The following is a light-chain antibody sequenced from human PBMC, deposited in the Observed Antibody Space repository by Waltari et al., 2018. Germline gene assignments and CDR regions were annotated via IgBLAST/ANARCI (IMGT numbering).Light chain of an antibody. CDR2: QDS. V-gene: IGLV3-1*01. Sequence: SYELTQSASVSVSLGQTARITCSGDQLGVNYASWYQQKPGQSPVLVMYQDSKRPSGIPERFSGSNSGNTATLTISGTQAMDEADYYCQAWDSSTGIFGGGTKLTVL. CDR1: QLGVNY. CDR3: QAWDSSTGI. J-gene: IGLJ2*01.